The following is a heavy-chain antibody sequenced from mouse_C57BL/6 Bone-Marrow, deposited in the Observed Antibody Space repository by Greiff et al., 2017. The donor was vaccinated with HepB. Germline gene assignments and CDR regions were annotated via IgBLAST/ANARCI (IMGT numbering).Heavy chain of an antibody. CDR2: IDPANGNT. V-gene: IGHV14-3*01. Sequence: VQLKESVAELVRPGASVKLSCTASGFNFKNTYMHWVKQRPEQGLEWIGRIDPANGNTKYAPKFKGKATMTADTSSNTAYMQLSSLTSEDTAVYYCARSSGYALDFGGRGTSLTVSA. D-gene: IGHD2-2*01. CDR1: GFNFKNTY. J-gene: IGHJ2*03. CDR3: ARSSGYALDF.